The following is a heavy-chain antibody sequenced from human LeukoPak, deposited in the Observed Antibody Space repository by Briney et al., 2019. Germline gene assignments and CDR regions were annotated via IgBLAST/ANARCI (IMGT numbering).Heavy chain of an antibody. D-gene: IGHD1-26*01. Sequence: PSETLSLTCTVSGGSISSGSYYWSWIRQPAGKGLEWIGRIYTSGSTNYNPSLKSRVTISVDTSKNQFSLKLSSVTAADTAVYYCATLVDDAFDIWGQGTMVTVSS. V-gene: IGHV4-61*02. CDR3: ATLVDDAFDI. J-gene: IGHJ3*02. CDR1: GGSISSGSYY. CDR2: IYTSGST.